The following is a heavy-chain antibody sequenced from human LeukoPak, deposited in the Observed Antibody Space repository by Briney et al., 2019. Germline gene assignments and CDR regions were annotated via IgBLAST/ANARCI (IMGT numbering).Heavy chain of an antibody. J-gene: IGHJ5*02. D-gene: IGHD4-17*01. CDR3: ARDFTEYGDYVGNWFDP. CDR2: IYYSGST. Sequence: PSETLSLTCTVSGGSISSYYWGWIRQPPGKGLEWIGSIYYSGSTYYNPSLKSRVTISVDTSKNQFSLKLSSVTAADTAVYYCARDFTEYGDYVGNWFDPWGQGTLVTVSS. CDR1: GGSISSYY. V-gene: IGHV4-39*07.